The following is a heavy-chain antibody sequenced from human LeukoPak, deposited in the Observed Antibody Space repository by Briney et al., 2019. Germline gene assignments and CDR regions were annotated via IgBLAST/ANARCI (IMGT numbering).Heavy chain of an antibody. V-gene: IGHV5-10-1*01. CDR1: GYSFTSYL. Sequence: GESLRISCKGSGYSFTSYLIGWVRHIPGKGLEWRGRIDPSDSYTNYSPSFQSHVTISADKSISTAYLQWSSLKASDTAMYYCASDWSYAFDIWGQGTMVTVSS. J-gene: IGHJ3*02. CDR2: IDPSDSYT. CDR3: ASDWSYAFDI. D-gene: IGHD3-9*01.